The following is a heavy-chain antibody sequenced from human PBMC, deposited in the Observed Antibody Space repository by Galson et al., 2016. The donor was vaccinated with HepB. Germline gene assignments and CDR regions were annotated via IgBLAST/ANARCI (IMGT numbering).Heavy chain of an antibody. D-gene: IGHD1-26*01. CDR3: AREYKRVGASLNY. CDR1: GFSISDYW. Sequence: SLRLSCAGSGFSISDYWIHWVRQAPGKGLVWVSRINERGSVWGYADSVKGRFTISKDNVKNTVYLQVTSLSAEDTAIYYCAREYKRVGASLNYWGQGTLVTVFS. CDR2: INERGSVW. V-gene: IGHV3-74*01. J-gene: IGHJ4*02.